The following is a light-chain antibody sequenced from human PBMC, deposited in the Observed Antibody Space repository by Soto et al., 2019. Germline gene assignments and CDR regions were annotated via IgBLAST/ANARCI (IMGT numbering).Light chain of an antibody. CDR1: SSDVGGYNY. CDR2: DVS. J-gene: IGLJ1*01. CDR3: CSYAGSFNYV. Sequence: QSALTQPRSVSGSPGQSVTISCTGTSSDVGGYNYVSWYQQHPGKAPKLMIYDVSKRPSGVPDRFSGSKSGNTASLTISGLQAEYEADYYCCSYAGSFNYVFGTGTKLTVL. V-gene: IGLV2-11*01.